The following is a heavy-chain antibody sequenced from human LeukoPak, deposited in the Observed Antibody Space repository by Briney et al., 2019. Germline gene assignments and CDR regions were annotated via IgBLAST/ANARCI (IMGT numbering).Heavy chain of an antibody. CDR3: ASQDYGSGRSFDY. Sequence: SETLSLTCTVSGGSISSYYWSWIRQPPGKGLEWIGYIYYSGSTNYNPSLKSRVTISVDTSKNQFFLKLSSVTAADTAVYYCASQDYGSGRSFDYWGQGTLVTVSS. J-gene: IGHJ4*02. CDR2: IYYSGST. V-gene: IGHV4-59*01. CDR1: GGSISSYY. D-gene: IGHD3-10*01.